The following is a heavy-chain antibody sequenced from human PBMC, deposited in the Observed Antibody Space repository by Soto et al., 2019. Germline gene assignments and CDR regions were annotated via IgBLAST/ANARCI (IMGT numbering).Heavy chain of an antibody. J-gene: IGHJ4*02. D-gene: IGHD6-13*01. V-gene: IGHV3-30-3*01. CDR1: GFTFSSYA. Sequence: QVQLVESGGGVVQPGRSLRLSCAASGFTFSSYAMHWFLQAPGKGLEWVAVISYDGSNKYYADSVKGRFTISRDNSKNTLDLQMNSLRAADTAGYYCARDHSSSAPCCEYWGQGTLVTVSS. CDR3: ARDHSSSAPCCEY. CDR2: ISYDGSNK.